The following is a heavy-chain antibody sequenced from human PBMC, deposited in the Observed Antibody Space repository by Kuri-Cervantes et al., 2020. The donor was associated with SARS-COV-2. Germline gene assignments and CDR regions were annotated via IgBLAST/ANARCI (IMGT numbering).Heavy chain of an antibody. J-gene: IGHJ5*02. V-gene: IGHV1-69*04. CDR3: ARDLTDSSSWYLYWFDP. D-gene: IGHD6-13*01. Sequence: GGSLRLSCKASGGTFSSYAISWVRQAPGQGLEWMGRIIPILGTANYAQKFQGRVTITADKSTSTAYMELSSLRSEDTAVYYCARDLTDSSSWYLYWFDPWGQGTLVTDSS. CDR2: IIPILGTA. CDR1: GGTFSSYA.